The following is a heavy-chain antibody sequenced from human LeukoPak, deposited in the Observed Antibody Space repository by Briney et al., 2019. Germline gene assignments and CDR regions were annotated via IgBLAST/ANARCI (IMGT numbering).Heavy chain of an antibody. CDR2: ISAYNGNT. CDR3: ARDFHSGSYYLLYWFDP. CDR1: GYTFTSYG. V-gene: IGHV1-18*01. J-gene: IGHJ5*02. D-gene: IGHD1-26*01. Sequence: ASMKVSCKASGYTFTSYGISWVRQAPGQGLEWMGWISAYNGNTNYAQKLQGRVTMTTDTSTSTAYMELRSLRSDDTAVYYCARDFHSGSYYLLYWFDPWGQGTLVTVSS.